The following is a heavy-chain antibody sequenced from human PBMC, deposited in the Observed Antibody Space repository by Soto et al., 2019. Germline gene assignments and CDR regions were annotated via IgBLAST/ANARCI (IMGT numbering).Heavy chain of an antibody. CDR1: GFSLSTSGVG. V-gene: IGHV2-5*02. J-gene: IGHJ5*02. CDR3: AHRGHQYYGSGSLFDP. CDR2: IYWDDDK. Sequence: SGPTLVNPTQTLTLTCTFSGFSLSTSGVGVGWIRQPPGKALEWLAPIYWDDDKRYSTSLKSRLTITKDTSKNQVVLTMTNMGPVDTATYYCAHRGHQYYGSGSLFDPWGQGTLVTVSS. D-gene: IGHD3-10*01.